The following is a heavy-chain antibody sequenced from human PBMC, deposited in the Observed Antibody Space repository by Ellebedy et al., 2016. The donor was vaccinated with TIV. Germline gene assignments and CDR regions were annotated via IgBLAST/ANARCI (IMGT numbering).Heavy chain of an antibody. J-gene: IGHJ6*02. D-gene: IGHD3-9*01. CDR2: IHGGGST. CDR1: GFIVSGNY. Sequence: GGSLRLSCAASGFIVSGNYMSWVRQAPGKGLEWVSAIHGGGSTYYADSVKGRFTMSRDNAENSLYLQMDSLRDEDTAVYYCARETGMDVWGQGTTVTVSS. V-gene: IGHV3-69-1*01. CDR3: ARETGMDV.